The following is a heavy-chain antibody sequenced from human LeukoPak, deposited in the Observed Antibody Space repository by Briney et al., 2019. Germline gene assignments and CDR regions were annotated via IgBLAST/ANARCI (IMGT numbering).Heavy chain of an antibody. CDR3: ARGGYYYDKIGGHPGATDY. V-gene: IGHV4-30-2*01. CDR2: IYHSGST. J-gene: IGHJ4*02. D-gene: IGHD3-22*01. CDR1: GGSISSGGYS. Sequence: TSETLSLTCAVSGGSISSGGYSWSWIRQPPGKGLEWIGYIYHSGSTYYNPSLKSRVTISVDRSKNQFSLKLSSVTAADTAVYYCARGGYYYDKIGGHPGATDYWGQGTLVTVSS.